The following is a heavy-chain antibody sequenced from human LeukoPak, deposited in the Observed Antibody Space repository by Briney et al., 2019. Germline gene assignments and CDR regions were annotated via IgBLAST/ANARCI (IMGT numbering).Heavy chain of an antibody. CDR3: AKLSDYYDSSGFLVPFDY. D-gene: IGHD3-22*01. J-gene: IGHJ4*02. V-gene: IGHV3-30-3*02. CDR2: ISYDGSNK. CDR1: GFTFSSYA. Sequence: QPWGSLRLSCAASGFTFSSYAMHWVRQAPGKGLEWVAVISYDGSNKYYADSVKGRFTISRDNSKNTLYLQMNSLRAEDTAVYYCAKLSDYYDSSGFLVPFDYWGQGTLVTVSS.